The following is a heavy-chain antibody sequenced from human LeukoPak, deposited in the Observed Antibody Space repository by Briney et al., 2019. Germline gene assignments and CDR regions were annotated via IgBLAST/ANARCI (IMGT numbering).Heavy chain of an antibody. CDR3: ARDSGRYRSGFDF. D-gene: IGHD2-15*01. CDR2: IWFDGSRK. CDR1: GFIFSDYG. Sequence: GGSLRLSCAASGFIFSDYGMHWVRQAPGKGLEWVAVIWFDGSRKYYADSVKGQFTISRDNSKNTLYLQMNSLRAEDTALYYCARDSGRYRSGFDFWGQGSLVTVSS. J-gene: IGHJ4*02. V-gene: IGHV3-33*01.